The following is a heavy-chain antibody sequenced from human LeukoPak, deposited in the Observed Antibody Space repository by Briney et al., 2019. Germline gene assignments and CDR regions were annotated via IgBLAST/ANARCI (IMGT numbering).Heavy chain of an antibody. D-gene: IGHD6-13*01. CDR1: GCSISGYY. CDR2: TYYSGST. Sequence: PSETLSLTCSISGCSISGYYWSWIRQPPGKGLEWIGYTYYSGSTNYNPSLKSRVTVSVDTSKNQFSLRLSSVTAADTAVYYCVRALQQLLPFDHRGQGTLVTVSS. J-gene: IGHJ4*02. CDR3: VRALQQLLPFDH. V-gene: IGHV4-59*01.